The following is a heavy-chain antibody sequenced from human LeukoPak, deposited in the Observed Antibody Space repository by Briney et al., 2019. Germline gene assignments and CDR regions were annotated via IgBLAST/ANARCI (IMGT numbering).Heavy chain of an antibody. CDR2: INHSGST. J-gene: IGHJ4*02. V-gene: IGHV4-34*01. Sequence: SETLSLTCAVYGGSFSGYYWSWIRQPPGKGLEWIGEINHSGSTNYNPSLKSRVTISVDTSKNQFSLKLSSVTAADTAVYYCARQVRLRYFPYWGQGTLVTVSS. CDR3: ARQVRLRYFPY. D-gene: IGHD3-9*01. CDR1: GGSFSGYY.